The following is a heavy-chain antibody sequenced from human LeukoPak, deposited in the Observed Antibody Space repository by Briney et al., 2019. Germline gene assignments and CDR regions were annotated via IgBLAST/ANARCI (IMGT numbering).Heavy chain of an antibody. CDR1: GGTFSSYA. V-gene: IGHV1-69*06. CDR3: ARGGRYSSGWYNNPISFDY. D-gene: IGHD6-19*01. J-gene: IGHJ4*02. Sequence: GASVKVSCKASGGTFSSYAISWVRQAPGQGLEWMGGIIPIFGTANYAQKFQGRVTITADKSTSTAYMELSSLRSEDTAVYYCARGGRYSSGWYNNPISFDYWGQGTLVTVSS. CDR2: IIPIFGTA.